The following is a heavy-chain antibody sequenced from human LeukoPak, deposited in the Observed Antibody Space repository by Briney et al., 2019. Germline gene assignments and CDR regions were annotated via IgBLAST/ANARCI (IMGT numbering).Heavy chain of an antibody. Sequence: SETLSLTCTVSGGSIITSSYYWGWIRQAPGKGLEWIGSIYYSGSTYYNPSLESRVTISVDTSKNQFSLKLNSVTAADTAVYYCARQEYYYGSGSYHPPYYFDYWGQGTLVTVSS. CDR3: ARQEYYYGSGSYHPPYYFDY. CDR1: GGSIITSSYY. D-gene: IGHD3-10*01. V-gene: IGHV4-39*01. J-gene: IGHJ4*02. CDR2: IYYSGST.